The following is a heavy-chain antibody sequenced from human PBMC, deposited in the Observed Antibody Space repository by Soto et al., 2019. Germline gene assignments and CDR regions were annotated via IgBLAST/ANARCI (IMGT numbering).Heavy chain of an antibody. V-gene: IGHV5-51*03. J-gene: IGHJ3*02. CDR2: IYPGGSDI. Sequence: EVQLVQSGAEVKKPGESLRISCKGSGYSFTTYHIGWVRQMPGKGLEWIGIIYPGGSDIRYSQSFQGQVSISADRSISTAYLQWISLKASDTAMYYCARLGHFGDYARACDIWGQGTMVTVSS. D-gene: IGHD3-3*01. CDR1: GYSFTTYH. CDR3: ARLGHFGDYARACDI.